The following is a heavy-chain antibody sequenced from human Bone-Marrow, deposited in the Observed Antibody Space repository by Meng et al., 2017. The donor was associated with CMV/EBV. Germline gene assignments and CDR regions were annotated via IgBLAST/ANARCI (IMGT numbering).Heavy chain of an antibody. CDR1: GYNFTTYY. CDR3: ARGGSSSGYYRY. CDR2: INPSGGSA. D-gene: IGHD3-22*01. V-gene: IGHV1-46*01. Sequence: CKASGYNFTTYYLHWVRQAPGQGLEWMGIINPSGGSATYAQKFQGRVTMTRDTSTSTVYMELSSLRSEDTAVYYCARGGSSSGYYRYWGQGTLVTVSS. J-gene: IGHJ4*02.